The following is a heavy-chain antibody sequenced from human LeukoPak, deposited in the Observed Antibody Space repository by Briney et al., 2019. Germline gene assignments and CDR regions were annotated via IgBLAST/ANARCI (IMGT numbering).Heavy chain of an antibody. CDR3: ATGVHGIAAAGDYYFDY. J-gene: IGHJ4*02. Sequence: SETLSLTCPVSGGSISSYYWSWIRPPPGKGLEWIGYMYYRGNTNYDPSLKSRVTISIDTPNNQFSLKLSSVTAADTAVYYCATGVHGIAAAGDYYFDYWGQGTLVTVSS. D-gene: IGHD6-13*01. CDR2: MYYRGNT. CDR1: GGSISSYY. V-gene: IGHV4-59*01.